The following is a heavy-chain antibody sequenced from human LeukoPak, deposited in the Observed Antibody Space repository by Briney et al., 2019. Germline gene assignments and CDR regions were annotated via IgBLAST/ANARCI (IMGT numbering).Heavy chain of an antibody. V-gene: IGHV4-59*01. CDR3: ARDRGSYCSGGSCYTYWFDP. CDR1: GGSISSYY. D-gene: IGHD2-15*01. Sequence: SETLSLTCTVSGGSISSYYWSWIRQPAGKGLEWIGYIYYSGSTNYNPSLKSRVTISVDTSKNQFSLKLSSVTAADTAVYYCARDRGSYCSGGSCYTYWFDPWGQGTLVTVSS. CDR2: IYYSGST. J-gene: IGHJ5*02.